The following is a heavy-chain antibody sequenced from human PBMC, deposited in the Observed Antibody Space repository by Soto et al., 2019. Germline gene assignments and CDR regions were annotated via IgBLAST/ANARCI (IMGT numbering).Heavy chain of an antibody. V-gene: IGHV3-30*18. CDR1: GFTFSSYS. Sequence: PGWYLRLSCGASGFTFSSYSMHWVRQAPGKGLEWVAVISYDGSNKYYADSVKGRFTISRDNSKNTLYLQMNSLRAEDTAVYYCAKDLRGRDYDSSGYYYYGMDVWGQGTTVTAP. D-gene: IGHD3-22*01. J-gene: IGHJ6*02. CDR3: AKDLRGRDYDSSGYYYYGMDV. CDR2: ISYDGSNK.